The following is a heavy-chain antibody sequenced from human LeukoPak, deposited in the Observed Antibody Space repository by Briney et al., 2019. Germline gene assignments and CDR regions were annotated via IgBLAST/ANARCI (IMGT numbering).Heavy chain of an antibody. CDR3: TTWSSQFDY. CDR2: IQSKTDGGTT. D-gene: IGHD6-6*01. Sequence: PGGSLRLSCAASGFTFSDAWMIWVRQAPGKGLECVGFIQSKTDGGTTDSAAPVKGRFTVSRDDSKNTLYLQMNSLNSEDTAVYYCTTWSSQFDYWGQGTLVTVSS. J-gene: IGHJ4*02. CDR1: GFTFSDAW. V-gene: IGHV3-15*05.